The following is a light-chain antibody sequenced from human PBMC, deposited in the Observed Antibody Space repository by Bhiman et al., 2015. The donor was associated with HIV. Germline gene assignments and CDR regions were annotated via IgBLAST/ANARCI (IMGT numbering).Light chain of an antibody. CDR3: GTWDSGLSAVV. CDR1: SSNIGNNY. V-gene: IGLV1-51*01. CDR2: DNN. Sequence: QSVVTQPPSVSAAPGQKVTISCSGSSSNIGNNYVSWYQHLPGTAPKLLIFDNNKRPSGIPDRFSGSKSGTSATLGIAGLQAGDEADYYCGTWDSGLSAVVFGGGTKLTVL. J-gene: IGLJ3*02.